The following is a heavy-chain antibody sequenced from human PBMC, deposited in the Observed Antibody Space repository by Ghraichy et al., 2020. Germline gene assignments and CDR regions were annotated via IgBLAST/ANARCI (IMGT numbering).Heavy chain of an antibody. CDR2: ISTNSGDI. D-gene: IGHD2/OR15-2a*01. V-gene: IGHV3-48*02. CDR3: ARDTLRHGFHGY. CDR1: GFTLSSYS. Sequence: GESLNISCAASGFTLSSYSMNWVRQAPGKGLEWVSYISTNSGDIHYADSVKGRFTISRDNAKNSLYLQMNSLRDEDTPVYYCARDTLRHGFHGYWGQGTLVTVSS. J-gene: IGHJ4*02.